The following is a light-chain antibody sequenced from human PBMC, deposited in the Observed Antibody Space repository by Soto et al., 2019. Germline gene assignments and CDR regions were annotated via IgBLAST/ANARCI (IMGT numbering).Light chain of an antibody. CDR2: DVS. CDR1: TIDVDSSNY. Sequence: QSVLTQPRSVSGSPGQSVTISCTGPTIDVDSSNYVSWYQQHPGKAPKLMIYDVSERPSGVPDRFSGSKSGSTASLTISGLQAEDGADYYCCSYATTFYVFGRGTKVTV. V-gene: IGLV2-11*01. CDR3: CSYATTFYV. J-gene: IGLJ1*01.